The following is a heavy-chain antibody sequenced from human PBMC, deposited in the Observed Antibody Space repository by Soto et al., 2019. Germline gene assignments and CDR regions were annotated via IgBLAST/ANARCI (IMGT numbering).Heavy chain of an antibody. CDR3: ARVSVLYGSGSIPAVYFDY. CDR1: GGSISSYY. V-gene: IGHV4-59*01. Sequence: SETLYLTCTVSGGSISSYYWSWIRQPPGKGLEWIGYIYYSGSTNYNPSLKSRVTISVDTSKNQFSLKLSSVTAADTAVYYCARVSVLYGSGSIPAVYFDYWGQGTLVTVSS. D-gene: IGHD3-10*01. J-gene: IGHJ4*02. CDR2: IYYSGST.